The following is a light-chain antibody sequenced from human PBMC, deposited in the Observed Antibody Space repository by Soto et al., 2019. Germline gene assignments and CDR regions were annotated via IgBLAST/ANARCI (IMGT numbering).Light chain of an antibody. Sequence: QSALTQPPSASGSPGQSVTISCTGTSSDVGGYNYVSWYQQHPGKAPKLMIYEVSKRPSGVPDRFSGFKSGNTASLTVSGLQAEDEADYYCSSYAGSNNYVFGTGTKLPVL. CDR2: EVS. CDR3: SSYAGSNNYV. CDR1: SSDVGGYNY. V-gene: IGLV2-8*01. J-gene: IGLJ1*01.